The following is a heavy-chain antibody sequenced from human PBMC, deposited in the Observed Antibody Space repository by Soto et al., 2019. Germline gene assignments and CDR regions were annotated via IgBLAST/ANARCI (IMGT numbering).Heavy chain of an antibody. J-gene: IGHJ4*02. D-gene: IGHD6-13*01. Sequence: SETLSLTCAVSGYSISSGYYWCCIRQPPGKGLEWIGSIYHSGSTYYNPSLKSRVTISVDTSKNQFSLKLSSVTAADTAVYYCAISPGIAAAGTFFDYWGQGTLVTVSS. V-gene: IGHV4-38-2*01. CDR2: IYHSGST. CDR3: AISPGIAAAGTFFDY. CDR1: GYSISSGYY.